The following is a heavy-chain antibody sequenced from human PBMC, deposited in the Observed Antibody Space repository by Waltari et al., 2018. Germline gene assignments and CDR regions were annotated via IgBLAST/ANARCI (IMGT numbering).Heavy chain of an antibody. CDR2: IIPIFGTA. D-gene: IGHD6-13*01. Sequence: QVQLVQSGAEVKKPGSSVKVSCKASGGTFSSYAISWVRQAPGQGLEWMGGIIPIFGTANYAQKFQGRVTITADESTSTAYMKLSSLRSEDTAVYYCARGRAAAGRIWDGMDVWGQGTTVTVSS. CDR1: GGTFSSYA. J-gene: IGHJ6*02. CDR3: ARGRAAAGRIWDGMDV. V-gene: IGHV1-69*13.